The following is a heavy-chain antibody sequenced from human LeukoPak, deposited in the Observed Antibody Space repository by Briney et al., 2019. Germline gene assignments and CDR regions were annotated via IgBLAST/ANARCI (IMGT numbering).Heavy chain of an antibody. Sequence: GASVKVSCKASGYTFTSYGVSWVRQAPGQGLEWMGWISAYNGNTNHAQKLQGRVTMTTDTSTSTAYMELRSLRSDDTAVYYCARPHSSGWYRMPATGDWFDPWGQGTLVTVSS. CDR3: ARPHSSGWYRMPATGDWFDP. CDR1: GYTFTSYG. J-gene: IGHJ5*02. D-gene: IGHD6-19*01. CDR2: ISAYNGNT. V-gene: IGHV1-18*01.